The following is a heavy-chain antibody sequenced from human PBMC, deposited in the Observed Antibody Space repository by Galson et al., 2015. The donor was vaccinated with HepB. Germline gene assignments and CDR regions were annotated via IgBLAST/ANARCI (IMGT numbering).Heavy chain of an antibody. V-gene: IGHV3-64*01. Sequence: SLRLSCAASRFTFSSYAMNWVRQAPGKGLEYVSAISSNGGSMYYANSVKGRFTISRDNSKNTLYLQMGSLRAEDMAVYYCARAPRPGGNIVGGAWVDAFDIWGQGTMVTVSS. CDR2: ISSNGGSM. CDR1: RFTFSSYA. CDR3: ARAPRPGGNIVGGAWVDAFDI. D-gene: IGHD2-21*01. J-gene: IGHJ3*02.